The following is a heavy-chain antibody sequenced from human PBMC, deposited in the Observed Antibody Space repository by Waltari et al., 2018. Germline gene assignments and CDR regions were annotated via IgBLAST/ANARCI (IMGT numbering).Heavy chain of an antibody. CDR3: ARDRNPSGSYYVRPLGFDY. CDR2: IYYSGST. D-gene: IGHD1-26*01. Sequence: QLQLQESGPGLVKPSETLSLTCTVSGGSISSRSYYWGWIRQPPGKGLEGIGSIYYSGSTYYTPSLKSRVTISVDTAKNQYSLKLSSVTAADTAVYYCARDRNPSGSYYVRPLGFDYLGQGTLVTVSS. V-gene: IGHV4-39*07. CDR1: GGSISSRSYY. J-gene: IGHJ4*02.